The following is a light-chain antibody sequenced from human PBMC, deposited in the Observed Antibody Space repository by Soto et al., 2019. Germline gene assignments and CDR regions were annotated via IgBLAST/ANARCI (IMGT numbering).Light chain of an antibody. V-gene: IGLV4-69*01. J-gene: IGLJ2*01. Sequence: QAVVTQSPSASASLGASVKLTCTLSSGHSNYAIAWHQQQSEKGRRYLMKLNSDGSHSKGDGIPDRFSGSSSGAERYLTISSLQSEDEADYYCQTWGSGIVVFGGGTQLTV. CDR2: LNSDGSH. CDR1: SGHSNYA. CDR3: QTWGSGIVV.